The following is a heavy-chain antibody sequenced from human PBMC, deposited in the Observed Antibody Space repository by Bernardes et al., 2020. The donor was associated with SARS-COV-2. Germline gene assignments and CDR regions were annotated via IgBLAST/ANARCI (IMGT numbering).Heavy chain of an antibody. D-gene: IGHD4-17*01. CDR3: ARVRNDYGDYSHGMDV. CDR1: GGSISSSSYY. CDR2: IYYSGST. V-gene: IGHV4-39*01. Sequence: SETLSLTCTVSGGSISSSSYYWGWIRQPPGKGLEWIGSIYYSGSTYYNPSLKSRVTISVDTSKNQFSLKLSSVTAADTAVYYCARVRNDYGDYSHGMDVWGQGTTVTVSS. J-gene: IGHJ6*02.